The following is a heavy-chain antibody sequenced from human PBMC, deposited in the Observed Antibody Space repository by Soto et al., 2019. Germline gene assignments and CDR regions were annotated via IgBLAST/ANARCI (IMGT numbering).Heavy chain of an antibody. D-gene: IGHD6-19*01. V-gene: IGHV1-18*04. Sequence: QIQLVQSGPEVKKPGASVKVSCKPSGYPFTSYGFIWARQAPGQGLEWMGWISVFTGNTDYAQKFQGRVTLTTDTSTSPAYMELRSLRSDDTAIYYCARDQGQDTGWYAFAYWGQGTLVTVSS. CDR2: ISVFTGNT. J-gene: IGHJ4*02. CDR1: GYPFTSYG. CDR3: ARDQGQDTGWYAFAY.